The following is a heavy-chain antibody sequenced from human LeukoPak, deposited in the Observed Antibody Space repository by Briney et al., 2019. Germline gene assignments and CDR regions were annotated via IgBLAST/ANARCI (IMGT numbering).Heavy chain of an antibody. CDR2: ISWNSGSI. Sequence: GRSLRLSCAASGFIFNDYAMHWVRQAPGKGLEWVSGISWNSGSIGYADSVKGRFTISRDNAKNSLYLQMNSLRVEDMALYYCAKGKGSYPPDSYDYWGQGTLVAVSS. D-gene: IGHD3-16*02. CDR3: AKGKGSYPPDSYDY. V-gene: IGHV3-9*03. J-gene: IGHJ4*02. CDR1: GFIFNDYA.